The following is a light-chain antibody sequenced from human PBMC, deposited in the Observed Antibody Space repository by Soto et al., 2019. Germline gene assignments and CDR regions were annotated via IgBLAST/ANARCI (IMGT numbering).Light chain of an antibody. CDR3: QQYVTTPWT. CDR1: QSVSGSF. J-gene: IGKJ1*01. V-gene: IGKV3-20*01. Sequence: EIVLTQSPGTLSLSPGERATLSCRASQSVSGSFLAWYQQKPGHAPRLLIYGASSMATGIPDRFSGSGSGTDFTLTISRLEPEDFAVYYCQQYVTTPWTLGQGTKVEIK. CDR2: GAS.